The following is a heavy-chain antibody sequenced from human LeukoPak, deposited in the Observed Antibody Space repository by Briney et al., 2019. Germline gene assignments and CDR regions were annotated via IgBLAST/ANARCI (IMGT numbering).Heavy chain of an antibody. CDR2: IYYSGST. D-gene: IGHD6-19*01. CDR1: GGSISSYY. Sequence: SETLSLTCTVSGGSISSYYWSWIGQPPGKGLEWIGYIYYSGSTNYNPSLKSRVTISVDTSKNQFSLKLSSVTAADTAVYYCARVSGLGGWFDPWGQGTLVTVSS. CDR3: ARVSGLGGWFDP. J-gene: IGHJ5*02. V-gene: IGHV4-59*12.